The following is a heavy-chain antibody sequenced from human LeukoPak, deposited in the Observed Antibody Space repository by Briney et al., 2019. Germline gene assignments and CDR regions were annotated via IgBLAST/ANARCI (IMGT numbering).Heavy chain of an antibody. CDR1: GFSFSSYS. Sequence: GGSLRLSCAASGFSFSSYSMNWGRHAPGKGLEWVSSISSSSSYIYYADSVKGRFTISRDNAKNLLYLQMNSLRAEDTAVYYCARDWSLRYFDWLTDPSGAFDYWGQGTLVTVSS. CDR2: ISSSSSYI. CDR3: ARDWSLRYFDWLTDPSGAFDY. J-gene: IGHJ4*02. V-gene: IGHV3-21*01. D-gene: IGHD3-9*01.